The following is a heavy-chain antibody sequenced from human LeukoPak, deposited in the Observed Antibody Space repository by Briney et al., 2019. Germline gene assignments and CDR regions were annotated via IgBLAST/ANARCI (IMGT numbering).Heavy chain of an antibody. V-gene: IGHV3-53*01. CDR2: IYSGGST. Sequence: PGGSLRLSCAASGFTVSSNYMSWVRQAPGKGLEWVSVIYSGGSTYYADSVKGRFTISRDNAKNSVYLQMNSLRVEDTAVYYCARGMDVRGQGTTVTVSS. CDR1: GFTVSSNY. CDR3: ARGMDV. J-gene: IGHJ6*02.